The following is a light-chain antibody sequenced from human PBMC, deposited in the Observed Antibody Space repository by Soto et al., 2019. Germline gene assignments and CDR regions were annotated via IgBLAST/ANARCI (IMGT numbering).Light chain of an antibody. Sequence: EIVLTQSPATLSLSPGERATLSCRARQSVSSYLAWYQQKPGQAPRLLIYDASNRATGIPARFSGSGSGTDFTLTISTLEPEDFAVYYCKQRSNWRYTFGQGTKVEIK. CDR2: DAS. J-gene: IGKJ2*01. CDR1: QSVSSY. V-gene: IGKV3-11*01. CDR3: KQRSNWRYT.